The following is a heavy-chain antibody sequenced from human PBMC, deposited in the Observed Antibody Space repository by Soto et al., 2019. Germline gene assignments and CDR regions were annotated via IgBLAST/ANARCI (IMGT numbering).Heavy chain of an antibody. CDR2: IYYSGST. J-gene: IGHJ5*02. CDR3: ARQIVVVVAASHWFDP. Sequence: SETLSLTCTVSGGSISSSSYYWGWIRQPPGKGLEWIGSIYYSGSTYYNPSLKSRVTISVDTSKNQFSLKLSSVTAADTAVYYCARQIVVVVAASHWFDPWGQGTLVTVS. CDR1: GGSISSSSYY. V-gene: IGHV4-39*01. D-gene: IGHD2-15*01.